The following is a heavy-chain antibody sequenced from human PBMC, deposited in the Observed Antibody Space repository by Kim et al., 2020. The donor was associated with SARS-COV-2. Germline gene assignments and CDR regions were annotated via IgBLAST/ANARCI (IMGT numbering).Heavy chain of an antibody. V-gene: IGHV3-53*04. CDR2: IYTGGSN. CDR3: SRETVD. Sequence: IYTGGSNYYAASVKGRFSISRHKSENTVYLPMNSLRPQDTAVYYCSRETVDWGQGTLVTVSS. J-gene: IGHJ4*02. D-gene: IGHD1-1*01.